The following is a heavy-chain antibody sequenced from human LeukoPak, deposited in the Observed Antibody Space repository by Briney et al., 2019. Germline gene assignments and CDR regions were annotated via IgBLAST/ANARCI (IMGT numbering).Heavy chain of an antibody. V-gene: IGHV3-7*04. CDR1: GFIFSSYW. D-gene: IGHD3-10*01. CDR3: ARGGITVAPLGI. J-gene: IGHJ3*02. Sequence: PGGSLRLSCAASGFIFSSYWMSWVRQAPGKGLEWVANIKQDGSEKYYVDSVKGRFTISRDNAKNSLHLQVNSLRAEDTAVYYCARGGITVAPLGIWGQGTMVTVSS. CDR2: IKQDGSEK.